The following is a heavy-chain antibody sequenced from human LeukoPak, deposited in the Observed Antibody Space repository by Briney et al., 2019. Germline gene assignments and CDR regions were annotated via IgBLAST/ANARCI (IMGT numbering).Heavy chain of an antibody. Sequence: SETLSLTCTVSGGSISSGGYYWSWIRQHPEKGLEWIGYIYYSGSTYYNPSLKSRVTISVDTSKNQFSLKLSSVTAADTAVYYCARVSHCSSTSCYSNAFDIWGQGTMVTVSS. D-gene: IGHD2-2*02. CDR2: IYYSGST. V-gene: IGHV4-31*03. J-gene: IGHJ3*02. CDR1: GGSISSGGYY. CDR3: ARVSHCSSTSCYSNAFDI.